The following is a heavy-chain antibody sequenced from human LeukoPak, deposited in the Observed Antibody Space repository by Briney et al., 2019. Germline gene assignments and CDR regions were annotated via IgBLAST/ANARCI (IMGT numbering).Heavy chain of an antibody. CDR1: GFTFSSYE. J-gene: IGHJ4*02. CDR3: ARDRLLWFGELLVQYYFDY. V-gene: IGHV3-48*03. CDR2: ISSSGSTI. D-gene: IGHD3-10*01. Sequence: GGSLRLSCAASGFTFSSYEMNWVRQAPGKGLEWVSYISSSGSTIYYADSVKGQFTISRDNAKNSLYLQMNSLRAEDTAVYYCARDRLLWFGELLVQYYFDYWGQGTLVTVSS.